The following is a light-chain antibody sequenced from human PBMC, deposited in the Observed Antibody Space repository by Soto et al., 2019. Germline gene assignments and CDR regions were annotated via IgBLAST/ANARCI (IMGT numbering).Light chain of an antibody. CDR3: QSHDSSLSGWV. V-gene: IGLV1-40*01. J-gene: IGLJ3*02. CDR1: SSNIGAGYY. CDR2: GNT. Sequence: QSVLTQPPSVSGAPGQSVTISCAGGSSNIGAGYYVHWYQQLPGRAPKLLIYGNTNRPSGVPDRFSGSKSGTSASLAITGLQAEDEADYYCQSHDSSLSGWVFGGGTKLTVL.